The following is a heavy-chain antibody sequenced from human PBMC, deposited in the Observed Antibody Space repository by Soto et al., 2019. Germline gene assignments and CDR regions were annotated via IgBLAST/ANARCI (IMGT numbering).Heavy chain of an antibody. J-gene: IGHJ4*02. V-gene: IGHV3-7*03. CDR1: GFTFTTYW. CDR2: IKQDGSGK. D-gene: IGHD1-26*01. Sequence: GGSLRLSCAASGFTFTTYWMSWVRQAPGKGLEWVANIKQDGSGKYCVDSVRGRFTISRDNAWNSVSLQMNSLGVEDTAVYFCAREWSPPLAVFDYWGQGVLVTVSS. CDR3: AREWSPPLAVFDY.